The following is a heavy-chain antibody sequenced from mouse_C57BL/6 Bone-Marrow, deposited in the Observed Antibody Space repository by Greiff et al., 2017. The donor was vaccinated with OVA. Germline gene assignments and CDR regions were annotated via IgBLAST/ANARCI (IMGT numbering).Heavy chain of an antibody. D-gene: IGHD3-2*02. CDR3: ARALDSSGYWYFDY. CDR2: ISDGGSYT. V-gene: IGHV5-4*03. Sequence: EVKVEESGGGLVKPGGSLKLSCAASGFTFSSYAMSWVRQTPEKRLEWVATISDGGSYTYYPDNVKGRFTISRDNAKNNLYLQMSHLKSEDTAMYYCARALDSSGYWYFDYWGQGTTLTVSS. J-gene: IGHJ2*01. CDR1: GFTFSSYA.